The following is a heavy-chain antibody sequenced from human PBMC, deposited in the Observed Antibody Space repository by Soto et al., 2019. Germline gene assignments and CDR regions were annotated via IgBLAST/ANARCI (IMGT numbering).Heavy chain of an antibody. CDR1: GFTFSNFA. J-gene: IGHJ6*02. D-gene: IGHD5-18*01. Sequence: GGSLRLSCAASGFTFSNFAMNWVRQAPGKGLEWVSGIIGSGDTTYYADSVKGRFTISRDKSKTTLYLQMNSLRAEDTATYYCAKLCGYSFGPGDYYGMDVWGPATTVTVS. CDR2: IIGSGDTT. V-gene: IGHV3-23*01. CDR3: AKLCGYSFGPGDYYGMDV.